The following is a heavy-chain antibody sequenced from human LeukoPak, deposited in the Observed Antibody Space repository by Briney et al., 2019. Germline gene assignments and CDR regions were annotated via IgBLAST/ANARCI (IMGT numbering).Heavy chain of an antibody. CDR2: IYYSGST. CDR3: ASGIAASYFDY. V-gene: IGHV4-61*01. D-gene: IGHD6-13*01. J-gene: IGHJ4*02. CDR1: GGSISSSSYY. Sequence: SETLSLTCTVSGGSISSSSYYWSWIRQPPGKGLEWIGYIYYSGSTNYNPSLKSRVTISVDTSKNQFSLKLSSVTAADTAVYYCASGIAASYFDYWGQGTLVTVSS.